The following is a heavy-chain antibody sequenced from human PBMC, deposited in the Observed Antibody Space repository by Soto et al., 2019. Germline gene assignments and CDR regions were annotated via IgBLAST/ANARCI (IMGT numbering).Heavy chain of an antibody. Sequence: QVQLVQSGAEVKKPGASVKVSCKASGYTFTSFGISWVRQAPGQGLEWMGWISAYNGNTNYAQKLQGRVTMTPDASTSTAYMELRSLRSDDTAVYYCARSYGDQLLGYYYGMDVCGQGTTDTVSS. CDR3: ARSYGDQLLGYYYGMDV. D-gene: IGHD4-17*01. J-gene: IGHJ6*02. V-gene: IGHV1-18*01. CDR2: ISAYNGNT. CDR1: GYTFTSFG.